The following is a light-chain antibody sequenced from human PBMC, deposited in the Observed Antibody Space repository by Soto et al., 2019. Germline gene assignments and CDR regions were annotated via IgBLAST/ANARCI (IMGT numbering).Light chain of an antibody. V-gene: IGKV3-20*01. J-gene: IGKJ3*01. Sequence: EVVLTPSPGTLSLSRGERATLSCRASERIYSAYLGWYQQKPGQAPRLLIYGTSSRATGIPDRFSGSRSGNDFTLTISRVELEDFAVYYCQQYGRSPGLFTFGPGTKVHNK. CDR2: GTS. CDR3: QQYGRSPGLFT. CDR1: ERIYSAY.